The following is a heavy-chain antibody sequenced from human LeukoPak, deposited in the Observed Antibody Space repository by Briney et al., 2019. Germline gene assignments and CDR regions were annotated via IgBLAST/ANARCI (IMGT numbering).Heavy chain of an antibody. Sequence: GGSLRLSCAASGFSFSAFWMSWVRQTPEKGLEFVANIDQDGNVRNYMDSLKGRCTISGDNAEKALYLEINSLRADDTAVYYCARDPESSSFDLWGRGALVTVSS. D-gene: IGHD6-13*01. CDR2: IDQDGNVR. V-gene: IGHV3-7*01. CDR3: ARDPESSSFDL. CDR1: GFSFSAFW. J-gene: IGHJ4*02.